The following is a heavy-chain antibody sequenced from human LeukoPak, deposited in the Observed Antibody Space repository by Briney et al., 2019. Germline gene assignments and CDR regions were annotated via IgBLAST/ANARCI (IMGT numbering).Heavy chain of an antibody. CDR2: IYYSGST. Sequence: SETLSLTCTVSGGSISSYYWSWIRQPPGKGLEWIGYIYYSGSTNYNPSLKSRVTISVDTSKNQFSLKLSSVTAADTAVYYCARDNGGSSSSGSYFDYWGQGTLVTVSS. CDR3: ARDNGGSSSSGSYFDY. V-gene: IGHV4-59*01. CDR1: GGSISSYY. J-gene: IGHJ4*02. D-gene: IGHD6-6*01.